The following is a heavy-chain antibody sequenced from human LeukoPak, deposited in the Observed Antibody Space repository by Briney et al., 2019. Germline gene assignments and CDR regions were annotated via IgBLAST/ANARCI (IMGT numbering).Heavy chain of an antibody. CDR3: ARVRNYAAGYPDC. J-gene: IGHJ4*01. CDR2: IYQSGST. V-gene: IGHV4-38-2*01. Sequence: PSETLSLTCAVSGYSIRSGDYWGWIRQPPGKGLEWLGTIYQSGSTNYNPSLRSRISISVDTSRNQFSLTLGSVTAADTALYYCARVRNYAAGYPDCWGQGTLVTVSS. D-gene: IGHD1-7*01. CDR1: GYSIRSGDY.